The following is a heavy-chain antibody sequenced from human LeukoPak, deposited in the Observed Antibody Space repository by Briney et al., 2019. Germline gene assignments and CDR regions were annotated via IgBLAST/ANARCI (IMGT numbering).Heavy chain of an antibody. V-gene: IGHV3-49*03. CDR1: GFTFGDYA. J-gene: IGHJ5*02. CDR3: TRDNPPAIWSGFS. CDR2: IRSKAYGGTT. Sequence: GGSLRFSCTASGFTFGDYAMSWFRQAPGKGLEWVGFIRSKAYGGTTEYAASVKGRFTISRDDSKSIAYLQMNSLKTEDTAVYYCTRDNPPAIWSGFSWGQGTLVTVSS. D-gene: IGHD3-3*01.